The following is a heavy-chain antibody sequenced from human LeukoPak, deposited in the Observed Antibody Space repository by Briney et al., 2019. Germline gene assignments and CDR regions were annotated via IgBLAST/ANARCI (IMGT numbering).Heavy chain of an antibody. V-gene: IGHV4-39*01. CDR1: GGSISSSSYY. CDR3: ARHFGETAWWGVDYYYYYMDV. J-gene: IGHJ6*03. D-gene: IGHD3-10*01. Sequence: PSETLSLTCTVSGGSISSSSYYWGWIRQPPGKGLEWIGSIYYSGSTYYNPSLKSRVTISVDTSKNQFSLKLSSVTAADTAVYYCARHFGETAWWGVDYYYYYMDVWGKGTTVTISS. CDR2: IYYSGST.